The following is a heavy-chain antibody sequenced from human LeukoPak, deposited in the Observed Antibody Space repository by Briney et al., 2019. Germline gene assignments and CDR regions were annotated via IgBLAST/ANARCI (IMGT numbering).Heavy chain of an antibody. CDR3: ARDTYYYDRAGGALLDY. J-gene: IGHJ4*02. CDR1: GGSISSYY. Sequence: SETLSLTCTVSGGSISSYYWSWIRQPAGKGLEWIGRIYTSGSTNYNPSLKSRVTMSVDTSKNQFSLKLSSVTAADTAVYYCARDTYYYDRAGGALLDYWGQGTLVTVSS. V-gene: IGHV4-4*07. CDR2: IYTSGST. D-gene: IGHD3-22*01.